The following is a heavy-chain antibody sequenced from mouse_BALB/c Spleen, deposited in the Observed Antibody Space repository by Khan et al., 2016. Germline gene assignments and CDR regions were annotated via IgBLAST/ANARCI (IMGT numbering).Heavy chain of an antibody. CDR2: IRLKSDDYVT. Sequence: EVKLEVSGGGLVQPGGSLKLSCVVSGFTFSNYWMNWVRQYPEKGLEWVADIRLKSDDYVTHYAESVKGRFTISKDDSKRSVYLQMTNLRAEDTGIYYCWILLWGQGTTLTVSS. J-gene: IGHJ2*01. CDR3: WILL. CDR1: GFTFSNYW. V-gene: IGHV6-6*02.